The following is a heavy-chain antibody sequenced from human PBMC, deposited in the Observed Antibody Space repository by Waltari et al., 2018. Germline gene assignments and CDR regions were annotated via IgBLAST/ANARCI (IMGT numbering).Heavy chain of an antibody. D-gene: IGHD5-12*01. Sequence: QLQLQASGPGLVKPSETLSLTGTVSGGSISSGSYYWGWIRQSPGKGLEWIGSIYYSGSTYYNPTLKSRVTISGDTSKNQFSLKLSPVTAADTAVYYWARHWKKSGYRFDPWGQGTLVTVSS. V-gene: IGHV4-39*01. CDR3: ARHWKKSGYRFDP. J-gene: IGHJ5*02. CDR1: GGSISSGSYY. CDR2: IYYSGST.